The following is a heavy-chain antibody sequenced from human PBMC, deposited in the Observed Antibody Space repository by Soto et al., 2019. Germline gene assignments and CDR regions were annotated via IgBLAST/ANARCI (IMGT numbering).Heavy chain of an antibody. CDR1: GFTFSGSA. J-gene: IGHJ4*02. CDR2: IRSKANSYAT. CDR3: TSQHDYGDYVMNSY. Sequence: EVQLVESGGGSVQPGGSLKLSCAASGFTFSGSAMHWVRQASGKGLEWVGRIRSKANSYATAYAASVKGRFTISRDDSKNTAYLQMNSLKTEDTAVYYCTSQHDYGDYVMNSYWGQGTLVTVSS. D-gene: IGHD4-17*01. V-gene: IGHV3-73*02.